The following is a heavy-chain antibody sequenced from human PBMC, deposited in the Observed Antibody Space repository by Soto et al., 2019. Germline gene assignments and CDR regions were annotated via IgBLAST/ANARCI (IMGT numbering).Heavy chain of an antibody. Sequence: PVVSLRLSCVSSGFTFSNYARNWVRPAPGKGLEWVSAISNSGGSTYYADSVKGRFTISRDNSKNTLYLQMNSLRAEDTAVYYCAKKRSLQAAHVLRFLEWSQVFDYWGQGTFVTVSS. CDR2: ISNSGGST. J-gene: IGHJ4*02. CDR3: AKKRSLQAAHVLRFLEWSQVFDY. V-gene: IGHV3-23*01. D-gene: IGHD3-3*01. CDR1: GFTFSNYA.